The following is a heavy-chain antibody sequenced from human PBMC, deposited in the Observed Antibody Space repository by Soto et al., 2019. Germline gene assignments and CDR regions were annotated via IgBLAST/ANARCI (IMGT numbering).Heavy chain of an antibody. D-gene: IGHD2-2*02. J-gene: IGHJ6*02. V-gene: IGHV5-51*01. Sequence: PGESLKISCKGSGYSFTKFWIAWVRQMPGKGLEWMGIIYPGDSYTNYSPSFQGHVTISADKSISTAYLQWSSLKASDTAMYYCARRDCSSTSCYTFYYYYGMDVWGQGTTVTVSS. CDR1: GYSFTKFW. CDR2: IYPGDSYT. CDR3: ARRDCSSTSCYTFYYYYGMDV.